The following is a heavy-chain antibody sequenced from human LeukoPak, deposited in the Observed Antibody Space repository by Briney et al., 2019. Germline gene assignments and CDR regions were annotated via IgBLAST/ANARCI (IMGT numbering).Heavy chain of an antibody. CDR3: AHSYYGSGRFFPYYYYGMDV. Sequence: SGPTLVKPTQTLTLTCTFSGFSLSTSGVGVGWIRQPPVKALEWLALIHWDDYKRYSPSLKSRLTVTKDPSKNQVVLTMTNMDPVDTATYYCAHSYYGSGRFFPYYYYGMDVWGQGTTVTVSS. CDR2: IHWDDYK. J-gene: IGHJ6*02. CDR1: GFSLSTSGVG. D-gene: IGHD3-10*01. V-gene: IGHV2-5*02.